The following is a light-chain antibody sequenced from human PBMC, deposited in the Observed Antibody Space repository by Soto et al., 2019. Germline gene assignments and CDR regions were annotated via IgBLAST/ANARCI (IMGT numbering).Light chain of an antibody. CDR1: QGIYSY. Sequence: DIQLTQSPSFLSASVGDRVTITCRASQGIYSYLAWYQQKPGKAPKLLIYAASTLQSGVPSRFSGSGSGTEFTLTINSLQPEDSATYYCQQLNSYPLTFGGGTKVEIK. J-gene: IGKJ4*01. CDR2: AAS. CDR3: QQLNSYPLT. V-gene: IGKV1-9*01.